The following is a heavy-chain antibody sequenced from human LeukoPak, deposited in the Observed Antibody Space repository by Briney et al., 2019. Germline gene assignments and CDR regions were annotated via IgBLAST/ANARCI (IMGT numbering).Heavy chain of an antibody. CDR2: INPNSGGT. CDR1: GYTFTTYY. J-gene: IGHJ6*03. V-gene: IGHV1-2*02. D-gene: IGHD4-11*01. CDR3: ARAGETVTTIGYYYYYMDV. Sequence: GASVKVSCKASGYTFTTYYMHWVRQVPGQGLEWMGWINPNSGGTNYAQKFQGRVTMTRDTSISTAYMELSRLRSDDTAVYYCARAGETVTTIGYYYYYMDVWGKGTTVTVSS.